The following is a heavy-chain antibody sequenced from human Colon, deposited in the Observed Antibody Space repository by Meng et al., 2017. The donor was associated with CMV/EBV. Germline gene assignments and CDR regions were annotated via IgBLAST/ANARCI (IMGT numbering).Heavy chain of an antibody. J-gene: IGHJ4*02. Sequence: GGSLRLSCVASGFSLSNYNMNWVRQAPGKGLEWISFITSSSSVASYADSVKGRFTISRDNAKNSLYLQMNSLRAEDTAVYYCARDPPANGGRDYWGQGTLVTVSS. D-gene: IGHD2-8*01. CDR3: ARDPPANGGRDY. V-gene: IGHV3-48*04. CDR2: ITSSSSVA. CDR1: GFSLSNYN.